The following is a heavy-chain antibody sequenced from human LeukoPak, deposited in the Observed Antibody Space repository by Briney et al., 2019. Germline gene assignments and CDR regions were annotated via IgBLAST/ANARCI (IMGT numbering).Heavy chain of an antibody. D-gene: IGHD3-10*01. CDR1: GGSFSSYY. V-gene: IGHV4-34*01. CDR3: ARVTLLLDY. J-gene: IGHJ4*02. CDR2: INHSGST. Sequence: PSETLSLTCAVYGGSFSSYYWSWIRQPPGKGLEWIGEINHSGSTNYNPSLKSRVTISVDTSKNQFSLKLSSVTAADTAVYYCARVTLLLDYWGQGTLVTVSS.